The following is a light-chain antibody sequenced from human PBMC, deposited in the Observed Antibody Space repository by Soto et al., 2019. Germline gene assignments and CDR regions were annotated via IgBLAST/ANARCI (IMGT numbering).Light chain of an antibody. V-gene: IGLV3-21*04. CDR2: YDS. CDR1: NIGDKR. CDR3: QVWDIMTDNYV. J-gene: IGLJ1*01. Sequence: SYELTQPPSVSVAPEKTTTITCGGNNIGDKRVHWYRQKSGQAPVLLISYDSDRPSGIPERLSGSNSGNTATLTISRVEAGDEADYYCQVWDIMTDNYVFGGGTKLTVL.